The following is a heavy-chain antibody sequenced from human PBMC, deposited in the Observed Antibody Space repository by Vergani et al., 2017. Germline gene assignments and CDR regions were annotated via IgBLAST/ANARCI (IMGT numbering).Heavy chain of an antibody. CDR2: IIPIIRLA. Sequence: VQLVQSGAEVKKPGATMKISCKVSGYTFTDHYMHWVRQAPGQGLEWMGRIIPIIRLATSAQKFQDRVKITGDTSTNTVYMEMNNLRSEDTAVYYCARVSPGDNSGWEPFDYWGQGTLVTVSS. CDR1: GYTFTDHY. V-gene: IGHV1-2*02. CDR3: ARVSPGDNSGWEPFDY. D-gene: IGHD6-19*01. J-gene: IGHJ4*02.